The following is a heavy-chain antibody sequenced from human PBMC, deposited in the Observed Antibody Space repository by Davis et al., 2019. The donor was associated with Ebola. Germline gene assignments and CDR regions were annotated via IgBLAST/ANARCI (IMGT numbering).Heavy chain of an antibody. CDR3: ARNDIVVVPAAILFEYNWFDP. CDR1: GGSFSGYY. CDR2: INHSGST. Sequence: SETLSLTCAVYGGSFSGYYWSWIRQPPGKGLEWIGEINHSGSTNYNPSLKSRVTISVDTSKNQFSLKLSSVTAADTAVYYCARNDIVVVPAAILFEYNWFDPWGQGTLVTVSS. J-gene: IGHJ5*02. V-gene: IGHV4-34*01. D-gene: IGHD2-2*01.